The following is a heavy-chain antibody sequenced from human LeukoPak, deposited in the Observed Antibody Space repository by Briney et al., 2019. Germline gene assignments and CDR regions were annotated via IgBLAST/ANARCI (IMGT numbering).Heavy chain of an antibody. CDR2: IYHSGST. V-gene: IGHV4-38-2*02. CDR1: GYSISSGYY. J-gene: IGHJ2*01. D-gene: IGHD3-16*01. CDR3: ARDFPFTFGGVILTHWYFDL. Sequence: SETLSLTCTVSGYSISSGYYWGWIRQPPGKGLEWIGSIYHSGSTYYNPSLKSRVTISVDTSKNQFSLKLSSVTAADTAVYYCARDFPFTFGGVILTHWYFDLWGRGTLVTVSS.